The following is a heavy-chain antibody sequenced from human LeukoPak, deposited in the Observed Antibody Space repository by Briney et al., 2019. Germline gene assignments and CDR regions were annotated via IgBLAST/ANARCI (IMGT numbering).Heavy chain of an antibody. Sequence: SETLSLTCAVYGGSFSGYYWSWIRQPPGKGLEWIGEINHSGSTNYNPSLKNRVTISVDTSKNQFSLKLSSITAADTAVYYFARVVQGFDDFEIWGQGTMVTVSS. CDR2: INHSGST. D-gene: IGHD2-2*01. CDR3: ARVVQGFDDFEI. V-gene: IGHV4-34*01. CDR1: GGSFSGYY. J-gene: IGHJ3*02.